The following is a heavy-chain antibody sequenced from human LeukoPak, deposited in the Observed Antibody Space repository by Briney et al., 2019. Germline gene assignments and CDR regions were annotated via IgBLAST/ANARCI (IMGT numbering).Heavy chain of an antibody. CDR2: INTDGSME. D-gene: IGHD2-15*01. CDR3: ARSLGVSEVEVDY. CDR1: GFTFSNYW. J-gene: IGHJ4*02. Sequence: GGSLRLSCVASGFTFSNYWMTWVRQAPGKGLEGVADINTDGSMEYYVDSVKGRFTISRDNAKNSLYLQMNSLRAEDTAVYYCARSLGVSEVEVDYWGQGTLVTVSS. V-gene: IGHV3-7*01.